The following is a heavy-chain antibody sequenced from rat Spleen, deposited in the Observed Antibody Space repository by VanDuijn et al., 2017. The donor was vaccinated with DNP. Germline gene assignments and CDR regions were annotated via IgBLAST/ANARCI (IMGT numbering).Heavy chain of an antibody. CDR2: INYSGTT. J-gene: IGHJ3*01. CDR1: GYSITSNY. D-gene: IGHD1-4*01. Sequence: EVQLQESGPGLVKPSQSLSLTCSVTGYSITSNYWGWIRKFPGNKMEWMGYINYSGTTNYNPSLKSRISITRDTSKNQFFLQLNSVTTEDTATYYCARASGPRFAYWGQGTLVTVSS. V-gene: IGHV3-1*01. CDR3: ARASGPRFAY.